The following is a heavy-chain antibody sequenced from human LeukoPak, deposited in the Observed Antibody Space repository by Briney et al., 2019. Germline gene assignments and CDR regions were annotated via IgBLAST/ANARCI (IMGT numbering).Heavy chain of an antibody. D-gene: IGHD5-18*01. CDR2: IYYSGST. V-gene: IGHV4-61*01. Sequence: PLETLSLTCTVSGVSVSSGSYYWSWIRQPPGKGLEWIGYIYYSGSTNYNPSLKSRVTISVDTSKNQFSLKLGSVTAADTAVYYCARGSRGYSYGWGQGTLVTVSS. CDR1: GVSVSSGSYY. J-gene: IGHJ4*02. CDR3: ARGSRGYSYG.